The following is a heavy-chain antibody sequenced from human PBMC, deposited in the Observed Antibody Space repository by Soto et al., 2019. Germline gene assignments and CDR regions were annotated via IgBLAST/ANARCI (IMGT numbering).Heavy chain of an antibody. CDR3: AREAYYSTYFDS. D-gene: IGHD3-10*01. J-gene: IGHJ4*02. CDR2: IYWDDDH. CDR1: GFSLSTNGVG. V-gene: IGHV2-5*02. Sequence: QITLKESGPTLVRPTQTLTLTCTFSGFSLSTNGVGVGWIRQSPEKALEWLALIYWDDDHRYIPSLKTRLTITKDTSKNQVVLTMTNLDPADTGTYYCAREAYYSTYFDSWGQGTLVTVSS.